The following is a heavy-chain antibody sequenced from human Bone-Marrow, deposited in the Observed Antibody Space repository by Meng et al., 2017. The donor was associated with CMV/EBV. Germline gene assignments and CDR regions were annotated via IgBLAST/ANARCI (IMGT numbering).Heavy chain of an antibody. CDR2: IFYSGNT. J-gene: IGHJ4*02. CDR3: ASHIVLVPAAMEGDDYFDY. D-gene: IGHD2-2*01. V-gene: IGHV4-39*07. CDR1: GDSISSSSHY. Sequence: SETLSLTCSVSGDSISSSSHYWGWIRQPPGKGLEWIASIFYSGNTYYNPSLKSRVTIPLDTSKNQFSLKLSSVTAADTAVYYCASHIVLVPAAMEGDDYFDYWGQGTLVTVSS.